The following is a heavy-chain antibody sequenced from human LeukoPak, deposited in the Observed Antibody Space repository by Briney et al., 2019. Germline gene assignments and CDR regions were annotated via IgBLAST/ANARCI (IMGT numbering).Heavy chain of an antibody. D-gene: IGHD3-22*01. CDR1: SGSISSYY. J-gene: IGHJ4*02. Sequence: PLETLSLTCTVSSGSISSYYWSWIRQPPGKGLEWIGYIYYSGSTNYNPSLKSRVTISVDTSKNQFSLKLSSVTAADTAVYYCARVRVGTYYYDSSGSYYFDYWGQGTLVTVSS. CDR3: ARVRVGTYYYDSSGSYYFDY. V-gene: IGHV4-59*01. CDR2: IYYSGST.